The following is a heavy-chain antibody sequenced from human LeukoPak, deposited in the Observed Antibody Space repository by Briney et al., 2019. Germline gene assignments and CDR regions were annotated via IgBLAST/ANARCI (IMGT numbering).Heavy chain of an antibody. D-gene: IGHD6-19*01. CDR2: IYYVGST. CDR1: GGSISSSGYY. CDR3: ARLSIAVAGEDWFDP. Sequence: SETLSLTCTVSGGSISSSGYYWGWIRQPPGKGLEWIGNIYYVGSTYYNPSLKSRVTISVDTSKNQFSLKLSSVTAADTAVYYCARLSIAVAGEDWFDPWGQGTLVTVSS. V-gene: IGHV4-39*07. J-gene: IGHJ5*02.